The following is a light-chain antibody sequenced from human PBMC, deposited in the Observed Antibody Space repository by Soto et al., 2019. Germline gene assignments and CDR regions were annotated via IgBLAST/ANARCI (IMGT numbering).Light chain of an antibody. Sequence: QSALTQPASLSGSPGQSITISCTGTSGDVGAYNYVSWYQQHPGKAPKLMIYEVNYRPSGVSNRFSGSKSGITASLTISGLQAEDEADYYCSSYASTSTAVFGTGTKLTVL. J-gene: IGLJ1*01. CDR3: SSYASTSTAV. V-gene: IGLV2-14*01. CDR1: SGDVGAYNY. CDR2: EVN.